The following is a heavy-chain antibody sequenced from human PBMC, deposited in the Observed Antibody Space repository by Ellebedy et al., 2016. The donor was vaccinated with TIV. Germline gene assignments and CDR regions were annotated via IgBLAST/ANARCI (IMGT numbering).Heavy chain of an antibody. V-gene: IGHV1-69*13. CDR3: ARVQGPRFGDLFYGMDV. J-gene: IGHJ6*02. CDR1: GYTFTGYY. Sequence: AASVKVSCKASGYTFTGYYMHWVRQAPGQGLEWMGGIIPVYRKSIYAQKFQGRVSIIADESTSTAYMDLSSLTSDDTAIYYCARVQGPRFGDLFYGMDVWGQGTTVTV. CDR2: IIPVYRKS. D-gene: IGHD3-10*01.